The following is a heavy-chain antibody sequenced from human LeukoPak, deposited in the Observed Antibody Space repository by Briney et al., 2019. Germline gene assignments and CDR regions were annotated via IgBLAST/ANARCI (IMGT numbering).Heavy chain of an antibody. V-gene: IGHV3-48*01. CDR1: GFNFIDYS. CDR2: IGISSGNT. CDR3: ARDHRYAFDN. J-gene: IGHJ4*01. D-gene: IGHD5-12*01. Sequence: GGSLRLSCAASGFNFIDYSMNWVRQAPGKGLEWISYIGISSGNTEYADSVKGRFTISRDKARNSLYLQMNSLRVEDTAVYYCARDHRYAFDNWGHGTLVTVSS.